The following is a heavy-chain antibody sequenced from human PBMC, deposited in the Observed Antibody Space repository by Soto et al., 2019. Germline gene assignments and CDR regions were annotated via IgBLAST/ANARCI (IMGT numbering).Heavy chain of an antibody. CDR3: ARGGSLLNYYDSSGYSSDY. Sequence: SETLSLTCTVSGGSISSGDYYWSWIRQPPGRGLEWIGYIYYSGSTYYNPSLKSRVTISVDTSKNQFSLKLSSVTAADTAVYYCARGGSLLNYYDSSGYSSDYWGQGTLVTVSS. CDR1: GGSISSGDYY. CDR2: IYYSGST. D-gene: IGHD3-22*01. J-gene: IGHJ4*02. V-gene: IGHV4-30-4*01.